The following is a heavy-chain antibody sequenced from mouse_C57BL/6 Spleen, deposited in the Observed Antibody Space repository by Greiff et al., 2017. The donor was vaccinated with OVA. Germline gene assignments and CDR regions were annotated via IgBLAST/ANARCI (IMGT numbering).Heavy chain of an antibody. Sequence: VQLQQSGAELVKPGASVKLSCKASGYTFTSYWMHWVKQRPGQGLEWIGMIHPNSGSTNYNEKFKSKATLTVDKSSSTAYMQLSSLTSEDSAVYYCADGSSYGWFAYWGQGTLVTVSA. J-gene: IGHJ3*01. CDR1: GYTFTSYW. V-gene: IGHV1-64*01. CDR3: ADGSSYGWFAY. CDR2: IHPNSGST. D-gene: IGHD1-1*01.